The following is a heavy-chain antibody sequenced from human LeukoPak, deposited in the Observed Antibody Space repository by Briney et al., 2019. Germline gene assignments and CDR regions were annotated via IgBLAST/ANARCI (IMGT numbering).Heavy chain of an antibody. CDR3: ARRIFSAPFRPLLYSSMDV. V-gene: IGHV4-59*08. D-gene: IGHD2/OR15-2a*01. J-gene: IGHJ6*03. Sequence: SETLSLTCSVSGDSFSSSSGTWIRQSPGRGLESLGYIANNGSAKYKASFEGRVAMSVDTSERQFSLTLSSVAAADTAVYYCARRIFSAPFRPLLYSSMDVWGKGPAVIVSS. CDR1: GDSFSSSS. CDR2: IANNGSA.